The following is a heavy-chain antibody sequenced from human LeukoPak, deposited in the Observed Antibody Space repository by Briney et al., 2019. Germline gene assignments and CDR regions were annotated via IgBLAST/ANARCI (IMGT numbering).Heavy chain of an antibody. V-gene: IGHV3-21*01. CDR2: ISSSSSYI. J-gene: IGHJ3*02. Sequence: GGSLRLSCAASGFTFTNYGINWVRQAPGKGLEWVSSISSSSSYIYYADSVKGRFTISRDNAKNSLYLQMNSLRAEDTAVYYCARVGATDDAFDIWGQGTMVTVSS. CDR3: ARVGATDDAFDI. D-gene: IGHD1-26*01. CDR1: GFTFTNYG.